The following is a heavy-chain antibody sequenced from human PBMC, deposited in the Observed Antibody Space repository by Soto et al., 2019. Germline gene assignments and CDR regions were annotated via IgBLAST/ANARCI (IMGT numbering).Heavy chain of an antibody. Sequence: PSETLSLSCTVTGGSLRSGGCSSSWIRQSPEKGLEWIGCIYPTGTTYYHPSLKSRVTISVDTSRNQFSLNLTSVTDADTAVYYCASVTFGGVVLAHWGQGTLVTVS. J-gene: IGHJ4*02. CDR1: GGSLRSGGCS. CDR2: IYPTGTT. CDR3: ASVTFGGVVLAH. D-gene: IGHD3-16*01. V-gene: IGHV4-30-2*06.